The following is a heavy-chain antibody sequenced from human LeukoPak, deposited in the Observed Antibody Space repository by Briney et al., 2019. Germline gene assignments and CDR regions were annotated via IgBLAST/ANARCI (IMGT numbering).Heavy chain of an antibody. J-gene: IGHJ3*01. Sequence: SETLSLTRTVSGGSISSYHWSWIRQPPGKGLEWIGYIYYSWSTNYNPSLKSRVTISVDTSKKHFSLKLSSVTAADTAVYYCATARLGSGLEGAFDRWGQGTMVTVSS. CDR1: GGSISSYH. D-gene: IGHD6-25*01. V-gene: IGHV4-59*01. CDR3: ATARLGSGLEGAFDR. CDR2: IYYSWST.